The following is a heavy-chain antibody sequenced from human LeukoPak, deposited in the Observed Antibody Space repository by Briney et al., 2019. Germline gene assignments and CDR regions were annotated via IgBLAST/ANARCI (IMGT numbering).Heavy chain of an antibody. D-gene: IGHD6-13*01. V-gene: IGHV4-34*01. CDR1: GGSFSGYY. CDR2: INHSGST. Sequence: SETLSLICAVYGGSFSGYYWSWIRQPPGKGLEWIGEINHSGSTNYNPSLKSRVTISVDTSKNQFSLKLSSVTAADTAVYYCARGEKQQLVLPPMGMDVWGQGTTVTVSS. CDR3: ARGEKQQLVLPPMGMDV. J-gene: IGHJ6*02.